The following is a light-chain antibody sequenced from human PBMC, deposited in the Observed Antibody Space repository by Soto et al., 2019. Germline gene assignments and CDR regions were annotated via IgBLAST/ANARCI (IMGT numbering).Light chain of an antibody. V-gene: IGKV3-11*01. Sequence: IVLTQSPGTLSLSPGERATLSCRASQSVSSYLVWYQQKPGQAPRLLIYDASNRATGIPARFSGSGSGTDFTLTISSLEPEDFAVYYCQQRSNRPPITFGQGTRLEIK. CDR3: QQRSNRPPIT. J-gene: IGKJ5*01. CDR1: QSVSSY. CDR2: DAS.